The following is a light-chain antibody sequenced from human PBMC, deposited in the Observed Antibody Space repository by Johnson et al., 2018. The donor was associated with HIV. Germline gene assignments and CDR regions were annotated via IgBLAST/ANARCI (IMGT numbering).Light chain of an antibody. CDR2: ENN. Sequence: QSVLTQPPSVSAAPGQKVTISCSGSSSNIGNNYVSWYQQLPGTAPKLLIYENNKRPSGIPDRFSGSKSGTSATLGITGLQTGDEADYYCGTWDSRLRSWVFGTGTKVTVL. V-gene: IGLV1-51*02. CDR3: GTWDSRLRSWV. CDR1: SSNIGNNY. J-gene: IGLJ1*01.